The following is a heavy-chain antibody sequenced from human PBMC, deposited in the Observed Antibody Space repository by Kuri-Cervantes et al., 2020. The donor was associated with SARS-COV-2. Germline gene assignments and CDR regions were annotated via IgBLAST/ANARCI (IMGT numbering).Heavy chain of an antibody. CDR1: GGSISSSSYY. CDR2: IYYSGST. Sequence: SETLSLICTVSGGSISSSSYYWGWIRQPPGKGLEWIGSIYYSGSTYYNPSLKSRVTISVDTSKNQFSLKLSSVTAADTAVYYCARQGTGYYGSGSYYYYYYGMDVWGQGTTVTVSS. J-gene: IGHJ6*02. D-gene: IGHD3-10*01. CDR3: ARQGTGYYGSGSYYYYYYGMDV. V-gene: IGHV4-39*01.